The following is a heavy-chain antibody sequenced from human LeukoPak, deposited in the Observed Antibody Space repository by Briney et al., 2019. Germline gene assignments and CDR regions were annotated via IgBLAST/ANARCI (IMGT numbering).Heavy chain of an antibody. D-gene: IGHD5-12*01. J-gene: IGHJ4*02. CDR2: IYHSGST. Sequence: SETLSLTCAVSGDSISSNYYWGWIRPPPGKGLEWIGSIYHSGSTYYNPSLKSRVTLSVDTSKNQFSLMLSSVTAADTAVYYCVRRFNTVGLFDYWGQGSLVTVSS. CDR3: VRRFNTVGLFDY. CDR1: GDSISSNYY. V-gene: IGHV4-38-2*01.